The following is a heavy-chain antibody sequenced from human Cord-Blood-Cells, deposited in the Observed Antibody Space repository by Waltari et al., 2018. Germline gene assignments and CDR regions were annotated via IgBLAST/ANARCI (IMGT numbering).Heavy chain of an antibody. CDR3: ARDKGIDY. Sequence: QVQLVESGGGVVQPGRSLRLSCAASGFTFGSYAMHWVRPAPGKGLEWVAVISYDGSNKYYADSVKGRFTISRDNSKNTLYLQMNSLRAEDTAVYYCARDKGIDYWGQGTLVTVSS. V-gene: IGHV3-30*04. J-gene: IGHJ4*02. CDR1: GFTFGSYA. CDR2: ISYDGSNK.